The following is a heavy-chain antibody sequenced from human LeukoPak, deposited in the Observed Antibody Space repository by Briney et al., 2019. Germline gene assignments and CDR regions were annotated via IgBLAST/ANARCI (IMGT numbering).Heavy chain of an antibody. CDR3: ASDHVDP. V-gene: IGHV1-69*08. CDR1: GGTFSSYT. Sequence: SVKVSRKASGGTFSSYTISWVRQAPGQGLEWMGRILPILGRANFAQKFHGRVTITTDKSTSTAYMELSSLRSEDKSVYYCASDHVDPWGQGTLVTVSS. CDR2: ILPILGRA. J-gene: IGHJ5*02.